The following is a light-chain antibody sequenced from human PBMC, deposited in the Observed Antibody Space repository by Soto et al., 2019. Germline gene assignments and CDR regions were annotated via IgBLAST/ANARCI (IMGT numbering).Light chain of an antibody. V-gene: IGLV2-14*01. CDR2: EVT. CDR1: SSDIGGYKY. J-gene: IGLJ1*01. CDR3: SSFTSSTTRV. Sequence: QSVLTQPASVSGSPGQSITISCTGSSSDIGGYKYVSWYQHLPGKAPKLMIYEVTNRPSGVSNRFSGSKSGNTASLTISGLQPEDEADYYCSSFTSSTTRVFGTG.